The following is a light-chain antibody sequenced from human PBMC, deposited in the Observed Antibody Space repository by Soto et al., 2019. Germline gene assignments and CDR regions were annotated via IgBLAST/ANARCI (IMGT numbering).Light chain of an antibody. CDR1: QGISSF. V-gene: IGKV1-9*01. CDR3: QQLNSYPQT. Sequence: DIQLTQSPAFLSASVGDRVTITCRASQGISSFLAWFQQKPGKAPKLLIYGASTLQSGVPSRFSGCGSGTEFTLTISSLQPEDFATYYCQQLNSYPQTFGGGSKVEIK. J-gene: IGKJ4*01. CDR2: GAS.